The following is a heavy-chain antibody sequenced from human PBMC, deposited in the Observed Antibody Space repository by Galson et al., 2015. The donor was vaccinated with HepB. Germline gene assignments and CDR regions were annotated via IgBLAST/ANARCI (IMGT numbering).Heavy chain of an antibody. D-gene: IGHD2-2*02. Sequence: SLRLSCAASGFTFSSYSMNWVRQAPGKGLEWVSSISSSSSYIYYADSVKGRLTISRDNAKNSLYLQMNSLRAEDTAVYYCARSTVVPAAISVYYFDYWGQGTLVTVSS. CDR2: ISSSSSYI. V-gene: IGHV3-21*01. CDR1: GFTFSSYS. J-gene: IGHJ4*02. CDR3: ARSTVVPAAISVYYFDY.